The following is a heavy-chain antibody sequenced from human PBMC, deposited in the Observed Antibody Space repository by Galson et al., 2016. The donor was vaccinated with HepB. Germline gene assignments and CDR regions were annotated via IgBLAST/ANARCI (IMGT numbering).Heavy chain of an antibody. V-gene: IGHV3-9*01. D-gene: IGHD4-23*01. CDR3: ANDRGNLNYYHPYGMDV. J-gene: IGHJ6*02. Sequence: SLRLSCAASGFIFDDYAMFWVRQVPGKGLEWVSSITWHSRKTGYADSVKGRFTISRDNAKNSVNLHMNSLIPEDTALYYCANDRGNLNYYHPYGMDVWGQGTTVTVSS. CDR1: GFIFDDYA. CDR2: ITWHSRKT.